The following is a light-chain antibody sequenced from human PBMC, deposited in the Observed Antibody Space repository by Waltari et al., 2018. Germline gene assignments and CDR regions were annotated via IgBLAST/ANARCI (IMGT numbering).Light chain of an antibody. Sequence: QSVLTQPPSASGTPGQRVTISCSGSSSNIGSNTVNWYQQLPGTAPKLLIYSNNQRPSGVPDRCSGSKSGSSASLAISGLQSEDEADYYGSAWDDSLNGVVFGGGTKLTVL. V-gene: IGLV1-44*01. CDR1: SSNIGSNT. CDR3: SAWDDSLNGVV. J-gene: IGLJ2*01. CDR2: SNN.